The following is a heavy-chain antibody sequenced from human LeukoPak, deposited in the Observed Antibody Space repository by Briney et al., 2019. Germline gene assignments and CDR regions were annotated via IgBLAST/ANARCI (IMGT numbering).Heavy chain of an antibody. CDR1: GYTFTSYA. Sequence: GASVKVSCKASGYTFTSYAMHWVRQAPGQRLEWMGRIIPILGIANYAQKFQGRVTITADKSTSTAYMELSSLRSEDTAVYYCARALGGGRGVSTYYFDYWGQGTLVTVSS. CDR2: IIPILGIA. V-gene: IGHV1-69*04. J-gene: IGHJ4*02. CDR3: ARALGGGRGVSTYYFDY. D-gene: IGHD3-10*01.